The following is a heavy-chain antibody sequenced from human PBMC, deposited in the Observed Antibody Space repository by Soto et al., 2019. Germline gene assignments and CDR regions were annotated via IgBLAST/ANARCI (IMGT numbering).Heavy chain of an antibody. J-gene: IGHJ4*02. Sequence: QVQLVESGGGVVQPGRSLRLSCAASGFTFNSHTMHWVRQAPGEGPEWVAVISYDGRNKNYADSVKGRFTISRDNSKSTLYLQMDSLRADDTAVYYCAAYCSSVGCYSADWGQGTLVTVSS. CDR3: AAYCSSVGCYSAD. CDR2: ISYDGRNK. D-gene: IGHD2-2*01. CDR1: GFTFNSHT. V-gene: IGHV3-30*04.